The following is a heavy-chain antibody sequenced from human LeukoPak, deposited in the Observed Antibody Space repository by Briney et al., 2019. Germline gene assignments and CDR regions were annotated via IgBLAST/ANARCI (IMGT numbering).Heavy chain of an antibody. CDR3: ARDLALNYDILTGYSRPPGGMDV. V-gene: IGHV3-74*01. CDR1: GFTFTNHW. CDR2: IRPDGRET. Sequence: GGSLRLSCAASGFTFTNHWMHWVRQAPGKGLVWVSRIRPDGRETNHADSVKGRFTISRDNAKNTLYLQMNSLGAEDTAVYYCARDLALNYDILTGYSRPPGGMDVWGQGTTVTVSS. J-gene: IGHJ6*02. D-gene: IGHD3-9*01.